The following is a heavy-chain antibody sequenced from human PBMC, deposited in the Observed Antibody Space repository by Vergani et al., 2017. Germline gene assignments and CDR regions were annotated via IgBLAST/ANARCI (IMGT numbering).Heavy chain of an antibody. J-gene: IGHJ5*02. Sequence: QVQLQESGPGLVKPSQTLSLSCSVSGGSISSGDYYWTWIRQPAGKGLQYLGRIYTSGSTNYNPSLRSRLSMSRDTSKNQFSLKIMSVTAADTAVYYCTRHWAVVAANNWFDPWGQEPWSPSPQ. CDR3: TRHWAVVAANNWFDP. D-gene: IGHD2-15*01. CDR1: GGSISSGDYY. CDR2: IYTSGST. V-gene: IGHV4-61*02.